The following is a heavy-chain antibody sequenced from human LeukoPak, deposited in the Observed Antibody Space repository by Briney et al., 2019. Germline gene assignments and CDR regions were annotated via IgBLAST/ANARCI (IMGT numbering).Heavy chain of an antibody. Sequence: GGSLRLSCAVSGFTFSSYAMHWVRQAPGKGLEWVAVISYDGSNKYYADSVKGRFTISRDNSKNTLYLQMNSLKTEDTAVYYCTRRALVGAPAMDVWGQGTTVTVSS. V-gene: IGHV3-30-3*01. CDR2: ISYDGSNK. D-gene: IGHD1-26*01. CDR1: GFTFSSYA. J-gene: IGHJ6*02. CDR3: TRRALVGAPAMDV.